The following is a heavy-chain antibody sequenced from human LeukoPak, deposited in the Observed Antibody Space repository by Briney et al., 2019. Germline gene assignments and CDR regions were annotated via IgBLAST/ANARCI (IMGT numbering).Heavy chain of an antibody. D-gene: IGHD3-10*01. CDR3: ARVGGSGTYAFDI. CDR1: GFTFSSYR. CDR2: ISSSSSTI. Sequence: GGSLRLSCAASGFTFSSYRMNWVRQAPGMGLEWVSHISSSSSTIYYADSVKGRFTISRDNAKNSLYLQMNSLRDDDTAVYYCARVGGSGTYAFDIWGRGTMVTVSS. V-gene: IGHV3-48*02. J-gene: IGHJ3*02.